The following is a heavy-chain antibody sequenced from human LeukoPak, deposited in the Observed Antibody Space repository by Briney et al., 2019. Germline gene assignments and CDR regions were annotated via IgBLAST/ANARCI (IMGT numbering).Heavy chain of an antibody. D-gene: IGHD4-11*01. Sequence: SETLSLTRAVSGYSISSGYYWGWIRQPAGKGLEWIGRIYTSGSTNYNPSLKSRVTISVDTSKNQFSLKLSSVTAADTAVYYCARDHDYPDPWGQGTLVTVSS. CDR2: IYTSGST. J-gene: IGHJ5*02. CDR1: GYSISSGYY. CDR3: ARDHDYPDP. V-gene: IGHV4-61*02.